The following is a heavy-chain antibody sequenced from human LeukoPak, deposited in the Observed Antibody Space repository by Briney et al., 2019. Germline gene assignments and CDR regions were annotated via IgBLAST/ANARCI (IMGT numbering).Heavy chain of an antibody. V-gene: IGHV3-48*01. D-gene: IGHD5-24*01. CDR3: ASNRRDGSNRAQAKFDY. CDR2: ISSSSSTI. CDR1: GFTFSSYS. J-gene: IGHJ4*02. Sequence: GGSLRLSCAASGFTFSSYSMNWVRQAPGKGLEWVSYISSSSSTIYYADSVKGRFTISRDNAKNSLYLQMNSLRAEDTAVYYCASNRRDGSNRAQAKFDYWGQGTLVTVSS.